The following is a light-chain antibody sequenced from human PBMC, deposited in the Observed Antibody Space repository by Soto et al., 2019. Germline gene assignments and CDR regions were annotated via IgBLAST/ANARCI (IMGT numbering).Light chain of an antibody. Sequence: SYELTQVPSVSVAPGQTARITCEGNNIGGKSVHWYQQTPGRAPVLVVYNDSDRPSGIPERFSGSNPGNTATLTISRVEAEDEADYYCQVWDSSSDHVVFGGGTKLTVL. CDR2: NDS. V-gene: IGLV3-21*02. CDR3: QVWDSSSDHVV. CDR1: NIGGKS. J-gene: IGLJ2*01.